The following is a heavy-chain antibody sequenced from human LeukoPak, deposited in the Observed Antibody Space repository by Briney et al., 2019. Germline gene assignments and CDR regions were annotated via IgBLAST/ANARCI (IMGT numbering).Heavy chain of an antibody. CDR1: GFTFSDYD. CDR2: ITESGDDT. Sequence: GGSLRLSCAASGFTFSDYDMSWVRQAPGKGPEWVSLITESGDDTNYADSVKGRFTISRDNSKNTLYLQMNSLRAEDTAVYYCAKDRVPDGFYSVDQWGQGTLVTVSS. V-gene: IGHV3-23*01. D-gene: IGHD3-3*01. CDR3: AKDRVPDGFYSVDQ. J-gene: IGHJ4*02.